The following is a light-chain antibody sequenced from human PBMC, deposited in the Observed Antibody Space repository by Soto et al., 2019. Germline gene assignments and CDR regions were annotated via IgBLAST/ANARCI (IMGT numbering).Light chain of an antibody. J-gene: IGKJ4*01. V-gene: IGKV3-20*01. CDR1: QYVSTTF. Sequence: EIVLTQSPGTLSLSPGERATLSCRASQYVSTTFFAWYQQKSGQTPRIRIYGTSKRATGTPDTFSGSGSGTDFTSTISSPQPEDFAVYYCQQYCSSPLTFGGGTRMEIK. CDR2: GTS. CDR3: QQYCSSPLT.